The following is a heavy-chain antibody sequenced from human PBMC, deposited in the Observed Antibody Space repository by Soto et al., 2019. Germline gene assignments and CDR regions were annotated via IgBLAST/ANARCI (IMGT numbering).Heavy chain of an antibody. CDR2: IMYSGYS. CDR3: ARHGFGPLHGLVDV. V-gene: IGHV4-59*08. J-gene: IGHJ6*02. D-gene: IGHD3-10*01. CDR1: GDSLTNYY. Sequence: QVQLQESGPGLVKPSETLSLTCTVSGDSLTNYYCSWFRQPPGKGLEWIGYIMYSGYSAYNLSLKRRATTSRDTSKTQFSLMLESVTATDTAVYYCARHGFGPLHGLVDVWGQGTTVIVSS.